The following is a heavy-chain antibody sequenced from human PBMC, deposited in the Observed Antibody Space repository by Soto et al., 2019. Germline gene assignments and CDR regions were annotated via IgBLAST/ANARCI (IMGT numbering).Heavy chain of an antibody. Sequence: GGSLRLSCAASGFNFRSYAMSWVSKAPEKGLEWVSDICSNSSNTNYADSVKGRFTISRDNAKNSLYLQMNSLRAEDTAVYYCARVIAAAGSNNLFDPWGQGTLVTVSS. D-gene: IGHD6-13*01. CDR2: ICSNSSNT. J-gene: IGHJ5*02. CDR3: ARVIAAAGSNNLFDP. V-gene: IGHV3-11*06. CDR1: GFNFRSYA.